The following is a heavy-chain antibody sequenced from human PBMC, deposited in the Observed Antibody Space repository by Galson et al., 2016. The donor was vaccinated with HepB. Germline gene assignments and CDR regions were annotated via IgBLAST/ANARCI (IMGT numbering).Heavy chain of an antibody. CDR3: ARDAMGRGSGSYSAFDY. V-gene: IGHV3-30*04. CDR2: ITSAGDKQ. D-gene: IGHD1-26*01. Sequence: SLRLSCAVSAFTFNNYAMHWVRQAPGKGLEWVAAITSAGDKQYYTDSVRGRFTISRDNSNNMMYLQMNRLRPEDTSVYYCARDAMGRGSGSYSAFDYWGQGTLVAVSS. CDR1: AFTFNNYA. J-gene: IGHJ4*02.